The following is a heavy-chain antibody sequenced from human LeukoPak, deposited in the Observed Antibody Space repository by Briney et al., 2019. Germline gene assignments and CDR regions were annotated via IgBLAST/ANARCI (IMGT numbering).Heavy chain of an antibody. CDR1: GGSIRSGGY. V-gene: IGHV4-31*03. J-gene: IGHJ4*02. Sequence: SETLSLTCSVSGGSIRSGGYWSWIRPHPGKGLEWIGYIYHSGGPYYHPSLKSRVVISVDTSKNQFSLRLSSVTAADTAVYYCARGPYSNYGTFDFWGQGILVTVSS. CDR3: ARGPYSNYGTFDF. D-gene: IGHD4-11*01. CDR2: IYHSGGP.